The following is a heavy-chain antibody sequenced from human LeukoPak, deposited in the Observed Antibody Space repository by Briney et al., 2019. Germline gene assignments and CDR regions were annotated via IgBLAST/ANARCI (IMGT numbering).Heavy chain of an antibody. CDR3: ARDVTALDS. CDR1: GFTFSSYW. V-gene: IGHV3-7*01. Sequence: GGSLRLSCAASGFTFSSYWMSWVREAPEKGLEWVANINQGGSEKYYVDSVRGRFTISRDNAKNSLYLQMDSLRADDTAVYYCARDVTALDSWGQGTLVTVSS. D-gene: IGHD2-2*01. J-gene: IGHJ4*02. CDR2: INQGGSEK.